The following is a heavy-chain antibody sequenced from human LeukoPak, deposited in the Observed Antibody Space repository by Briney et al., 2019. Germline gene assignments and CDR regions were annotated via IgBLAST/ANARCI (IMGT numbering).Heavy chain of an antibody. CDR1: GFTFSSYW. CDR2: IKQDGSEK. V-gene: IGHV3-7*01. Sequence: PGGSLRLSCAASGFTFSSYWMNWVRQAPGKGLEWVANIKQDGSEKNYVDFVKGRFTISRDNAKNSLDLQMNSLRAEDTAMYYCARARRDGYQWYFDLWGRGTLVTVSS. D-gene: IGHD5-24*01. J-gene: IGHJ2*01. CDR3: ARARRDGYQWYFDL.